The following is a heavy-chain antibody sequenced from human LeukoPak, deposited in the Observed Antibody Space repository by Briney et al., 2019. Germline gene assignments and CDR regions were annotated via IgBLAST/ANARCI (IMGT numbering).Heavy chain of an antibody. CDR2: ITYSGST. CDR1: GGSISGYY. CDR3: ARHGGSYSFGC. Sequence: PSETLSLTCTVSGGSISGYYWSWIRQPPGKGLEWIDYITYSGSTNYNPSLKSRVTMSVDTPKNQFSLRLSSVTAADTAVYYCARHGGSYSFGCWGQGILVTVSS. D-gene: IGHD2-21*01. V-gene: IGHV4-59*08. J-gene: IGHJ4*02.